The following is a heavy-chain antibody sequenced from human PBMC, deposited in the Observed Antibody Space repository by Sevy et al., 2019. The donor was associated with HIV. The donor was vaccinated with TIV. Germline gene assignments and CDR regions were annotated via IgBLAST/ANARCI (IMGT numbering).Heavy chain of an antibody. V-gene: IGHV1-69*13. CDR2: IIPIFGTA. CDR1: GGTFSSYA. J-gene: IGHJ3*02. Sequence: ASVKVSCKASGGTFSSYAISWVRQAPRQGLERMGGIIPIFGTANYPQKFQGRVTITADESTSTAYMELSSLRSEDTAVYYCARAYDYDSSGYNAFDIWGQGTMVTVSS. D-gene: IGHD3-22*01. CDR3: ARAYDYDSSGYNAFDI.